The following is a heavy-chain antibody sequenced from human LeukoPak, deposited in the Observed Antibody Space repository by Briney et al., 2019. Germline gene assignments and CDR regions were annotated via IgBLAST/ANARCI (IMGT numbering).Heavy chain of an antibody. CDR3: ARGDAFDI. CDR1: GGSFSGYY. V-gene: IGHV4-34*01. J-gene: IGHJ3*02. Sequence: SETLSLTCAVYGGSFSGYYWSWIRQPPGKGLEWIGEINHSGSTNYNPSLKSRVTISVDTSKNQFSLKLSSVTAADTAVYYCARGDAFDIWGQGTMVTVSS. CDR2: INHSGST.